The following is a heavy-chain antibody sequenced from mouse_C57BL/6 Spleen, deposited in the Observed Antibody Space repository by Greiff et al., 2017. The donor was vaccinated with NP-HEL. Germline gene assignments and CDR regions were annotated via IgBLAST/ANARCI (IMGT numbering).Heavy chain of an antibody. D-gene: IGHD1-1*01. J-gene: IGHJ2*01. V-gene: IGHV1-54*01. CDR2: INPGSGGT. Sequence: QVQPQQSGAELVRPGTSVKVSCKASGYAFTNYLIEWVKQRPGQGLEWIGVINPGSGGTNYNEKFKGKATLTADKSSSTAYMQLSSMTSEDSAVYFCASDYYGSPFDYWGQGTTLTVSS. CDR3: ASDYYGSPFDY. CDR1: GYAFTNYL.